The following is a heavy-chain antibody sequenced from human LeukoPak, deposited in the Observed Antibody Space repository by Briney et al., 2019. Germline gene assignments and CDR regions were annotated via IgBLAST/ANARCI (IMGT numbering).Heavy chain of an antibody. V-gene: IGHV3-33*01. J-gene: IGHJ4*02. D-gene: IGHD1-1*01. CDR1: GFTFAGFV. CDR2: IWYDGSNK. CDR3: AQGPDDERYPHTSRRSDS. Sequence: PGRSLRLSCAASGFTFAGFVMHGVRQAPGKGLEWVAVIWYDGSNKFYGDSVRGRFTISRDNSMNTLYLQMNSLRAEDTAVYYCAQGPDDERYPHTSRRSDSWGQGTLVTVSS.